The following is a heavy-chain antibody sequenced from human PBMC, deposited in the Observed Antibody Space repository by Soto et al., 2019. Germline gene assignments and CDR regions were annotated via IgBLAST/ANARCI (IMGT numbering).Heavy chain of an antibody. CDR2: INPNSGGT. J-gene: IGHJ4*02. Sequence: ASVKVSCKASVYTFNGYYMHWVRQAPGQGLEWMGWINPNSGGTNYAQKFQGWVTMTRDTSISTAYMELSRLRSDDTAVYYCAREVSSGGFDYWGQGTLVTVSS. CDR3: AREVSSGGFDY. D-gene: IGHD1-26*01. V-gene: IGHV1-2*04. CDR1: VYTFNGYY.